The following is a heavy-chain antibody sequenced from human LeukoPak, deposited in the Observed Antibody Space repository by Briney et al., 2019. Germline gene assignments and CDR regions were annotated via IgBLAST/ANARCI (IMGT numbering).Heavy chain of an antibody. CDR3: VKEKLAYCGGDCFGEYFQD. D-gene: IGHD2-21*02. CDR1: GITFDSYA. Sequence: GGSLRLSCAAAGITFDSYAMSWVRQAPGKGLEWISVISGSGGRTSYADSVKGRFIISRNNSKNTLHLQMHSLRAEDKAVYYCVKEKLAYCGGDCFGEYFQDWGQGTLVTVSS. CDR2: ISGSGGRT. V-gene: IGHV3-23*01. J-gene: IGHJ1*01.